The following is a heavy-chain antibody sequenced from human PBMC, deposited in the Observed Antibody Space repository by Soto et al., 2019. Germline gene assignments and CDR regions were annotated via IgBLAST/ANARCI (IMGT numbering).Heavy chain of an antibody. D-gene: IGHD4-17*01. CDR2: ITPIFGTA. Sequence: SVKVSCKASGGTFSSYAISWVRQAPGQGLEWMGGITPIFGTANYAQKFQGRVTITADESTSTAYMELSSLRSEDTAVYYCARTTVTTFSTYYYGMDVWAQGTTVNVSS. J-gene: IGHJ6*02. CDR1: GGTFSSYA. CDR3: ARTTVTTFSTYYYGMDV. V-gene: IGHV1-69*13.